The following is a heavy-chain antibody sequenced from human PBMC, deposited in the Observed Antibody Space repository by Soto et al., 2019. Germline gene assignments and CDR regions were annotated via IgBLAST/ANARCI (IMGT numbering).Heavy chain of an antibody. V-gene: IGHV1-58*02. D-gene: IGHD3-10*01. J-gene: IGHJ5*02. CDR3: AAVMVRGVYWFENWFDP. CDR2: IVVGSGNT. CDR1: GFTVTSSA. Sequence: GASVKVSCKASGFTVTSSAMQWVRQARGQRLEWIGWIVVGSGNTNYAQKFQERVTITRDMSTSTAYMELSSLRSEDTAVYYCAAVMVRGVYWFENWFDPWGQGTQVTVSS.